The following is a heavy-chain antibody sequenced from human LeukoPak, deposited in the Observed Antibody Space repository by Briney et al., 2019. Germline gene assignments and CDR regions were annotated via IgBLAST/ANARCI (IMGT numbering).Heavy chain of an antibody. V-gene: IGHV4-38-2*02. Sequence: SETLSLTCTVSGYSISSGYYWGWIRQPPGKGLEWIGSIYHSGSTYYNPSLKSRVTISVDTSKNQFSLKLSSVTAADTAVYYCARSRYNWNSDFDYWGQGTLVTVSS. CDR2: IYHSGST. CDR1: GYSISSGYY. J-gene: IGHJ4*02. CDR3: ARSRYNWNSDFDY. D-gene: IGHD1-7*01.